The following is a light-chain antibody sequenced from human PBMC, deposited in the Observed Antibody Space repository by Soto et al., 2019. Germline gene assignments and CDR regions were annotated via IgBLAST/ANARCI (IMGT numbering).Light chain of an antibody. Sequence: EIGLTQSPGTLSLSPGERATLSCRASQSIARSYVAWYQQKPGQAPMLLIYGASNRATGIPDRFSGSGSGTDFFLTISRLEPEDFAVYYCQQHGSSSWSFGQGTKVEIK. CDR3: QQHGSSSWS. V-gene: IGKV3-20*01. CDR1: QSIARSY. CDR2: GAS. J-gene: IGKJ1*01.